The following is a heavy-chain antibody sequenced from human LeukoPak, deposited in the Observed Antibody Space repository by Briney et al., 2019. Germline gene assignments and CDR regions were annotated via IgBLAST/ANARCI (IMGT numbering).Heavy chain of an antibody. Sequence: GGSLRLSCAASGLTLSTYVMNWVRQAPGKGLEWVSGITAGGSSTHYADSVKGRFTISRDNSKNTLYLQMDSLRAEDTAVYYCANLGYCTNGVCPRGYWGQGTLVTVSS. V-gene: IGHV3-23*01. CDR1: GLTLSTYV. CDR2: ITAGGSST. D-gene: IGHD2-8*01. CDR3: ANLGYCTNGVCPRGY. J-gene: IGHJ4*02.